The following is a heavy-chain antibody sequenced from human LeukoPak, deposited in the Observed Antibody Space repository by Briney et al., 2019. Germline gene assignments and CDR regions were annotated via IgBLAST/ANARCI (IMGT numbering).Heavy chain of an antibody. V-gene: IGHV3-23*01. CDR2: ISTSGDDT. CDR3: ARYCTSTSCFSSLGSLW. CDR1: GFTFSTYA. Sequence: GGSLRLSCAASGFTFSTYAMSWVRQAPGKGLEWVSAISTSGDDTYYAVSVKGRFTISRDNSKNTVFLQMNSLRAEDTAVYYCARYCTSTSCFSSLGSLWWGQGTLVTVSS. D-gene: IGHD2-2*01. J-gene: IGHJ4*02.